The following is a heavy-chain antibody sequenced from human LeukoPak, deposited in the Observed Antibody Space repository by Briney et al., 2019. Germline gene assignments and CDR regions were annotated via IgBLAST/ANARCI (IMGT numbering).Heavy chain of an antibody. Sequence: QSSETLSLTCTVSGGSISSSTYYWGWIRQPPGKGLEWIGSIYYSGSTYSNPSLKSRITISVDTSKNQFSLELGSVTAADTAVYYCARLAAAGTYYMDVWGKGTTVTVSS. CDR2: IYYSGST. CDR1: GGSISSSTYY. V-gene: IGHV4-39*01. D-gene: IGHD6-13*01. CDR3: ARLAAAGTYYMDV. J-gene: IGHJ6*03.